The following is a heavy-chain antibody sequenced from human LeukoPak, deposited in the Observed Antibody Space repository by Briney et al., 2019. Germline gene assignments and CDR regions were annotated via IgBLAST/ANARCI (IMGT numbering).Heavy chain of an antibody. CDR1: GYSFTTYW. J-gene: IGHJ3*02. CDR2: IYPGDSDT. V-gene: IGHV5-51*01. CDR3: ARQVGVVPAAGAFDI. Sequence: HGESLKISCKGSGYSFTTYWIGWVCQMPGKGLEWMGIIYPGDSDTRYSPSFQGQVTISADKSISTAYLQWSSLKASDTAMYYCARQVGVVPAAGAFDIWGQGTMVTVSS. D-gene: IGHD2-2*01.